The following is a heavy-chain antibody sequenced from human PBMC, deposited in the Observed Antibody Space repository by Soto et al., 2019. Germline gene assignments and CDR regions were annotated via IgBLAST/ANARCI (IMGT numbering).Heavy chain of an antibody. D-gene: IGHD3-10*01. J-gene: IGHJ4*02. CDR1: GFSLTTDGVG. CDR3: ARSRTLITEDAQVGDFDY. CDR2: IYWDDAE. V-gene: IGHV2-5*02. Sequence: QITLKESGPTLVKPTQTLTLTCTFSGFSLTTDGVGVGWVRQPPGEALEWLALIYWDDAEGYSPSLKTRLTITKDTSKYQLVLIMTDMDPVYSATYYCARSRTLITEDAQVGDFDYWGQGTLVTVSS.